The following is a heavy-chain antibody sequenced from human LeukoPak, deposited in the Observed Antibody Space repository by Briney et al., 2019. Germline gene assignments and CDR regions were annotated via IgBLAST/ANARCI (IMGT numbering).Heavy chain of an antibody. CDR1: GFTFSSYS. J-gene: IGHJ4*02. CDR2: ISSSSSYI. Sequence: GGSLRLSCAASGFTFSSYSMNWVRQAPGKGLEWVSSISSSSSYIYYADSVKGRFTISRDNAKNSLCLQMNSLRAEDTAVYYCARDKDSSSWYFDYWGQGTLVTVSS. V-gene: IGHV3-21*01. D-gene: IGHD6-13*01. CDR3: ARDKDSSSWYFDY.